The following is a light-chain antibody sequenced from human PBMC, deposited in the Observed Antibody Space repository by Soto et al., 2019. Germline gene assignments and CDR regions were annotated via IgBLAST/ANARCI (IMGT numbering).Light chain of an antibody. CDR3: QQRSNWPPA. CDR1: QGIGDT. V-gene: IGKV3-11*01. CDR2: DAS. J-gene: IGKJ5*01. Sequence: EVVMMQSPATLSVSPGEGATLSCRASQGIGDTLAWYQHKPGQAPRLLIYDASNRATGIPARFNASGSGTDFTLTISDLEPEDVAVYYCQQRSNWPPAFGQGTRLEI.